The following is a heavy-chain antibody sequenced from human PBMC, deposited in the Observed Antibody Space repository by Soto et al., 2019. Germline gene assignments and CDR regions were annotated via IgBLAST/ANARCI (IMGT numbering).Heavy chain of an antibody. CDR2: ISAFNGNT. Sequence: QDQLVQSGAEVKKPGASVTVSCKASGYSFTNYGVTWVRQAPGQGLEWMGWISAFNGNTHYAQNLQGRVTMTTDAPTSTAYMELRSLRSDDTAVYYCARDRGVAPPVAGNTHYYYYMDVWGKGTTVTVSS. CDR3: ARDRGVAPPVAGNTHYYYYMDV. J-gene: IGHJ6*03. V-gene: IGHV1-18*01. CDR1: GYSFTNYG. D-gene: IGHD6-19*01.